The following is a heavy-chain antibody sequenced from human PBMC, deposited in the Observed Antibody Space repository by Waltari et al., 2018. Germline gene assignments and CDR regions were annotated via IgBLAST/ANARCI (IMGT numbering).Heavy chain of an antibody. D-gene: IGHD1-26*01. CDR1: GGTFSSYA. J-gene: IGHJ3*02. V-gene: IGHV1-69*01. CDR3: ARDPFDSGSYYTGAFDI. Sequence: QVQLVQSGAEVKKPGSSVKVSCKASGGTFSSYAISWVRPAPGQGLEWMGVIIPIFGTANYAQKFQGRVTITADESTSTAYMELSSLRSEDTAVYYCARDPFDSGSYYTGAFDIWGQGTMVTVSS. CDR2: IIPIFGTA.